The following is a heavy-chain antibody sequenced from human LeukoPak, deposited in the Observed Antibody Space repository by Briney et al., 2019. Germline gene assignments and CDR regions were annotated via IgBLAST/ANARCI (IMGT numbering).Heavy chain of an antibody. J-gene: IGHJ4*02. Sequence: SETLSLTCTVSGGSISSSSYYWGWIRQPPGKGLEWIGSIYYSGSTYYNPSLKSRVTISVDTSKNQFSLKLSSVTAADTAVYYCARDGKLRPNLFIQDYWGQGTLVTVSS. CDR2: IYYSGST. V-gene: IGHV4-39*07. CDR3: ARDGKLRPNLFIQDY. CDR1: GGSISSSSYY. D-gene: IGHD3-3*01.